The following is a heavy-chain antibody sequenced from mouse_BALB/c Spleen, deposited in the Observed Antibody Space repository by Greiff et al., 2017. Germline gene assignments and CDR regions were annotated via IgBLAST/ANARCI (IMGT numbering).Heavy chain of an antibody. CDR1: GFTFSSYA. CDR2: ISSGGSYT. CDR3: ARDSTTVVAKDWFAY. D-gene: IGHD1-1*01. J-gene: IGHJ3*01. V-gene: IGHV5-9-4*01. Sequence: EVHLVESGGGLVKPGGSLKLSCAASGFTFSSYAMSWVRQSPEKRLEWVAEISSGGSYTYYPDTVTGRFTISRDNAKNTLYLEMSSLRSEDTAMYYCARDSTTVVAKDWFAYWGQGTLVTVSA.